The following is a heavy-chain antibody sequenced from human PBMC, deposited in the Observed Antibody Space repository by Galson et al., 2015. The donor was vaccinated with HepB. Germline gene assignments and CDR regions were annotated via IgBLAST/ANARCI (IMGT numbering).Heavy chain of an antibody. CDR3: ARDEVLRGPGYYKYYMAV. D-gene: IGHD3-10*01. V-gene: IGHV4-30-4*01. J-gene: IGHJ6*03. CDR1: GGSISSGDYY. Sequence: TLSLTCTVSGGSISSGDYYWSWIRQPPGKGLDWIGHIYHTGSAYYSPSLKSRVIISLDTSRSQFSLKLSSVTAADTAVYYCARDEVLRGPGYYKYYMAVWGKGTTVTVSS. CDR2: IYHTGSA.